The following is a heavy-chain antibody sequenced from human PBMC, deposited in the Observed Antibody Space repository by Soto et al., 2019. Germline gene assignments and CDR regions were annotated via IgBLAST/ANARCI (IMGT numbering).Heavy chain of an antibody. D-gene: IGHD1-26*01. J-gene: IGHJ3*02. V-gene: IGHV3-21*01. CDR2: ISSSSSYI. CDR3: ARGTSGRNDAFDI. Sequence: TVGSLRLSCAASGFTFSSYSMNWVRQAPGKGLEWVSSISSSSSYIYYADSVKGRFTISRDNAKNSLYLQMNSLRAEDTAVYYCARGTSGRNDAFDIWGQGTMVTVSS. CDR1: GFTFSSYS.